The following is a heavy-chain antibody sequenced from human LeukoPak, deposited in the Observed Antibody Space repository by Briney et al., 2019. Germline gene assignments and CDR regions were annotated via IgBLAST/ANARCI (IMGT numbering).Heavy chain of an antibody. V-gene: IGHV5-51*01. J-gene: IGHJ6*03. Sequence: GESLKISCKASGYSFNIYWIGWVRQMPGKGLEWMGIIYPDDSDTRYSPSFQGQVTISADKSISTAYPQWSSLKASDTAIYYCARRYYDFWSGPPNVYYYYYYMDVWGKGTTVTVSS. CDR1: GYSFNIYW. CDR3: ARRYYDFWSGPPNVYYYYYYMDV. D-gene: IGHD3-3*01. CDR2: IYPDDSDT.